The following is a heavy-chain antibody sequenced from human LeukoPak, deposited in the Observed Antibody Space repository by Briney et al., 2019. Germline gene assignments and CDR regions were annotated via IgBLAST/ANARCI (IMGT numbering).Heavy chain of an antibody. V-gene: IGHV1-18*01. CDR1: GYTFTSYG. Sequence: ASVKVSCKASGYTFTSYGISWVRQAPGQGLEWMGWISAYNGNTNYAQKLQGRVTMTTDTSTSTAYMELRSLRSDDTAVYYCAREGPSRVTIFGVVTSRAKRAMDVWGKGTTVTVSS. J-gene: IGHJ6*03. CDR2: ISAYNGNT. D-gene: IGHD3-3*01. CDR3: AREGPSRVTIFGVVTSRAKRAMDV.